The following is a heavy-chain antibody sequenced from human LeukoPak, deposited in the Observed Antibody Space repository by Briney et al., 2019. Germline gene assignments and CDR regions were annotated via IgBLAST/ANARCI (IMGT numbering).Heavy chain of an antibody. Sequence: PGGSLRLSCAASGFTFSNAWMSWVRQPPGKGLEWIGEIYHSGSTNYNPSLKSRVTISVDKSKNQFSLKLSSVTAADTAVYYCARVNWKRFDPWGQGTLVTVSS. CDR2: IYHSGST. D-gene: IGHD1-1*01. CDR1: GFTFSNAW. J-gene: IGHJ5*02. CDR3: ARVNWKRFDP. V-gene: IGHV4-4*02.